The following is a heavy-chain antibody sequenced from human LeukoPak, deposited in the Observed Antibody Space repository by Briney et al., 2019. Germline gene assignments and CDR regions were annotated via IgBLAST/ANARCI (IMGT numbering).Heavy chain of an antibody. Sequence: GGSLRLSCAASGFSFSSYAMRWVRQAPGKGLEWVAVISSDGSNKYYADSVKGRFTISRDNSRNTLYLQMNSLTADDTAVYYCARGYCSGDSCGFDFWGQGTLVTVS. V-gene: IGHV3-30-3*01. CDR3: ARGYCSGDSCGFDF. D-gene: IGHD2-15*01. CDR1: GFSFSSYA. CDR2: ISSDGSNK. J-gene: IGHJ4*02.